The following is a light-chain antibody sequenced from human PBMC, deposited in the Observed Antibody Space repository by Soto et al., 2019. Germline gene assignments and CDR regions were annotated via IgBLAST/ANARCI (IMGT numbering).Light chain of an antibody. CDR1: QSVSSSY. V-gene: IGKV3-20*01. Sequence: EIVLTQSPGTLSLSPGERATLSCRASQSVSSSYLAWYQQTRGQAPRLLIYGASSRATGIPDRFSGSGSGTDFTLTISILEPEDFAVYYCQQYGSSRWTFGQGTKVEIK. CDR3: QQYGSSRWT. J-gene: IGKJ1*01. CDR2: GAS.